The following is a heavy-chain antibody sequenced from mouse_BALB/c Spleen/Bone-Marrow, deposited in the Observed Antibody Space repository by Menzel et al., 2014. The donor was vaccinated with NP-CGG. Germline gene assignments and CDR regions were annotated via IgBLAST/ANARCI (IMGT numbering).Heavy chain of an antibody. Sequence: VQLQQPGPELVKPGASVMVSCKASGYTFTNFVIYWVKQRPGQGLEWIGYVNPYNDGTKYNEKFKGKATLTSDKSSTTAYMELSSLTSEDSAVYYCARTMIYFYAMDYWGQGTSVTVSS. CDR3: ARTMIYFYAMDY. J-gene: IGHJ4*01. V-gene: IGHV1-14*01. CDR1: GYTFTNFV. CDR2: VNPYNDGT. D-gene: IGHD2-4*01.